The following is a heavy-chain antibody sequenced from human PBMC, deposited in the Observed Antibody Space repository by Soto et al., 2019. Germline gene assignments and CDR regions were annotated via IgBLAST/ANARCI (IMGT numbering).Heavy chain of an antibody. CDR1: GFTFSDYY. J-gene: IGHJ4*02. Sequence: GGSLRLSCAASGFTFSDYYMSWIRQAPGKGLEWVSYISSSGSTIYYADSVKGRFTISRDNAKNSLYLQMNSLRAEDTAVYYCAAEKWVGFGEFVFDYWGQGTLVTVSS. D-gene: IGHD3-10*01. CDR3: AAEKWVGFGEFVFDY. CDR2: ISSSGSTI. V-gene: IGHV3-11*01.